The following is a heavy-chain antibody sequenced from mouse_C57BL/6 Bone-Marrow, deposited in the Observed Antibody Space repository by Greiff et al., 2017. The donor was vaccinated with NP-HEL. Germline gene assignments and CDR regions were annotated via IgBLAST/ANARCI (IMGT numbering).Heavy chain of an antibody. V-gene: IGHV5-9*01. D-gene: IGHD2-4*01. CDR1: GFTFSSYT. CDR2: ISGGGGNT. CDR3: ATRGGLRYFDY. Sequence: EVQRVESGGGLVKPGGSLKLSCAASGFTFSSYTMSWVRQTPEKRLEWVATISGGGGNTYYPDSVKGRFTISRDNAKNTLYLQMSSLRSEDTALYYCATRGGLRYFDYWGQGTTLTVSS. J-gene: IGHJ2*01.